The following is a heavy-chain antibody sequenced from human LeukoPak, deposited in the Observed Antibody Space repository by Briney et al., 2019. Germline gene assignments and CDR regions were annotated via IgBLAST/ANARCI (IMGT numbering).Heavy chain of an antibody. CDR3: AGHARGSYLVH. Sequence: GGSLRLSCAASGFTFSSYAMSWVRQAPGKGLEWVSLINSLSPRAISYGDSVKGRFTTSRDDATNSLFLQMNSLKVDDTAIYYCAGHARGSYLVHWGQGILVTVST. D-gene: IGHD6-6*01. V-gene: IGHV3-48*04. CDR1: GFTFSSYA. J-gene: IGHJ4*02. CDR2: NSLSPRAI.